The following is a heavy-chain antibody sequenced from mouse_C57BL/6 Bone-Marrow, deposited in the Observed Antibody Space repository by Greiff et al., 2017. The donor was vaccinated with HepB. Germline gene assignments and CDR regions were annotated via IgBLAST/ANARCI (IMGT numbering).Heavy chain of an antibody. CDR1: GFNIKNTY. CDR3: ARWSGLRQYFDY. Sequence: EVKLQESVAELVRPGASVKLSCTASGFNIKNTYMHWVKQRPEQGLEWIGRIDPANGNTKYAPKFQGKATITADTSSNTAYLQLSSLTSEDAAIYYCARWSGLRQYFDYWGQGTTLTVSS. J-gene: IGHJ2*01. D-gene: IGHD2-12*01. V-gene: IGHV14-3*01. CDR2: IDPANGNT.